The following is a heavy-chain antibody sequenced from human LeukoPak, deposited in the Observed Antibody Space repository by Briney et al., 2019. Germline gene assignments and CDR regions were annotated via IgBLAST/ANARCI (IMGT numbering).Heavy chain of an antibody. Sequence: SETLSLTCTVSGYSISSGYYWGWIRQPPGKGLEWIGSIYHSGSTYYNPSLKSRVTISVDTSKNQFSLKLSSVTAADTAVYYCARLFATSFRYYYSYIDVWGKGTTVTISS. D-gene: IGHD1-1*01. V-gene: IGHV4-38-2*02. CDR3: ARLFATSFRYYYSYIDV. CDR1: GYSISSGYY. J-gene: IGHJ6*03. CDR2: IYHSGST.